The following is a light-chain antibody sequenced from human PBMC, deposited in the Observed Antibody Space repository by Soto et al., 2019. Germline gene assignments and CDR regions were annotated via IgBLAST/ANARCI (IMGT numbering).Light chain of an antibody. CDR1: QSVGNY. J-gene: IGKJ1*01. Sequence: EVVMTQSPATLSVSPGERATLSCRDSQSVGNYAACYQQKPAQAPRLRIYVSSPKATGIPARFSGSGSVTEFTLTINSLQSEDFAVYYCHQYNDWPPRWTGGQGTKV. V-gene: IGKV3-15*01. CDR3: HQYNDWPPRWT. CDR2: VSS.